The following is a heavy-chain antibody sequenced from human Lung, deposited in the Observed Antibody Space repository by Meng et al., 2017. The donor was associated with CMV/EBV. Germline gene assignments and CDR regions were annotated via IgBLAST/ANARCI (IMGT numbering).Heavy chain of an antibody. Sequence: ASVKVSCKASGYTFTGYYMHWVRQAPGQGLEWMGWINPNSGGTNYAQKFQGRVTMTRDTSISTAYMELSRLRSDDTAVYYCATLGGLSSSSYYYYYYVMDFWGQGTTVTVSS. V-gene: IGHV1-2*02. CDR2: INPNSGGT. CDR1: GYTFTGYY. CDR3: ATLGGLSSSSYYYYYYVMDF. J-gene: IGHJ6*02. D-gene: IGHD6-6*01.